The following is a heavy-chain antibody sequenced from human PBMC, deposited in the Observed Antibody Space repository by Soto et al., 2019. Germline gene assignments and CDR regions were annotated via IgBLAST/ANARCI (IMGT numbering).Heavy chain of an antibody. CDR2: INAGNGNT. Sequence: GASVKVSCKASGYTFTSYAMHWVRQAPGQRLEWMGWINAGNGNTKYSQKFQGRVTITRDTSASTAYMELSSLRSEDTAVYYCATRATESGYGTDFDYWGQGTLVTVSS. J-gene: IGHJ4*02. V-gene: IGHV1-3*01. CDR3: ATRATESGYGTDFDY. CDR1: GYTFTSYA. D-gene: IGHD3-3*01.